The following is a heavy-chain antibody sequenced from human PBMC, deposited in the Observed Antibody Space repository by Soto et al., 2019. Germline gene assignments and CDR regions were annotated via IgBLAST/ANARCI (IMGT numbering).Heavy chain of an antibody. Sequence: GGSLRLSCAASGFTFSSYSMNWVRQAPGKGLEWVSSISSSSSYIYYADSVKGRFTISRDNAKDSLYLQMNSLRAEDTAVYYCARDGAEWLDYYYYGMDVWGQGTTVTVSS. CDR2: ISSSSSYI. V-gene: IGHV3-21*01. CDR3: ARDGAEWLDYYYYGMDV. J-gene: IGHJ6*02. D-gene: IGHD5-12*01. CDR1: GFTFSSYS.